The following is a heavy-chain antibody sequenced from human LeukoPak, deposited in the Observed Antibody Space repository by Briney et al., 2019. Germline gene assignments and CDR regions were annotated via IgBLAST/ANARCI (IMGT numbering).Heavy chain of an antibody. Sequence: SETLSLTCTVPGGSIISYYWSWVRQPAGKRLEWIGRISISGSSSYNGYVKSRLGMFVDTSENHFSLNLSSVTGADTDVYYWERENVVVAGRGNDYWGQGTLVTVSS. CDR1: GGSIISYY. D-gene: IGHD6-19*01. CDR2: ISISGSS. J-gene: IGHJ4*02. CDR3: ERENVVVAGRGNDY. V-gene: IGHV4-4*07.